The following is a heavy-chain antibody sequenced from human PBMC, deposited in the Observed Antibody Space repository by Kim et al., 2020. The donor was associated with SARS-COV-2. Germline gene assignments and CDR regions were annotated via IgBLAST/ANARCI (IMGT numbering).Heavy chain of an antibody. J-gene: IGHJ6*02. Sequence: GGSLRLSCAASGFTFSSYWMSWVRQAPGKGLEWVANIKQDGSEKYYVDSVKGRFTISRDNAKNSLYLQMNSLRAEDTAVYYCARERVLDTRDNIAAAGPFLYYYYYGMDVWGQGTTVTVSS. D-gene: IGHD6-13*01. CDR2: IKQDGSEK. V-gene: IGHV3-7*01. CDR1: GFTFSSYW. CDR3: ARERVLDTRDNIAAAGPFLYYYYYGMDV.